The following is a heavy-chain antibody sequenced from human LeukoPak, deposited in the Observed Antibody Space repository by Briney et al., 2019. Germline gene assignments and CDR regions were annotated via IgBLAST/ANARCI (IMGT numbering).Heavy chain of an antibody. J-gene: IGHJ6*02. CDR3: ASAALYYYGSGRFLDV. CDR2: ISSSSSYI. CDR1: GFTFSSYS. Sequence: GGSLRLSCSASGFTFSSYSMNWVRQAQGKGLEWVSSISSSSSYIYYADSVKGRFTISRDNAKNSLYLQMNSLRAEDTAVYYCASAALYYYGSGRFLDVWGQGTTVTVSS. V-gene: IGHV3-21*01. D-gene: IGHD3-10*01.